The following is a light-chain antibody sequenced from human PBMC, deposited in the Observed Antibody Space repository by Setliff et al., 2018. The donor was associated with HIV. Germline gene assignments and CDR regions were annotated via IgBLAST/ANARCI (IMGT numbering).Light chain of an antibody. J-gene: IGKJ4*01. CDR2: GAS. Sequence: IVMTQSPATLSVSPGERAILSCRADQSVSNDLAWYQHKPGQAPRLLIYGASTRATGIPARFSGSGSGTEFTLTISSLQSEDFAVYYCQQYNKWPPLTFGGGTKVDIK. V-gene: IGKV3-15*01. CDR1: QSVSND. CDR3: QQYNKWPPLT.